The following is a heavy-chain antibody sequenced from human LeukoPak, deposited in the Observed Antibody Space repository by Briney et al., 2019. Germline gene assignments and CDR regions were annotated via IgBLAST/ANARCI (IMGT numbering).Heavy chain of an antibody. J-gene: IGHJ3*02. CDR1: GYTFTRYY. CDR3: ASHTPVGATKAWAFDI. D-gene: IGHD1-26*01. Sequence: APVRVSCKASGYTFTRYYMHSVRQAPGQGLEWMGIINPSGGSTSYAQKFQGRVTMTRDTSTSTVYMEMSSLRSEDTAVYYCASHTPVGATKAWAFDIWGQGTMVTVSS. V-gene: IGHV1-46*01. CDR2: INPSGGST.